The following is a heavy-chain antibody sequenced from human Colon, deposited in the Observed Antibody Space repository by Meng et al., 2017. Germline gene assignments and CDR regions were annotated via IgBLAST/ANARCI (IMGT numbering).Heavy chain of an antibody. J-gene: IGHJ4*02. Sequence: GGSLRLSCAASGFTFSNAWMSWVRQAPGKGLEWVGRIKSKTDGGTTDYAAPVKGRFTISRDDSKNTLYLQMNSLKTEDTAVYYCTTARLVDTAMVYYFDYWGQGTLVTVSS. CDR1: GFTFSNAW. D-gene: IGHD5-18*01. CDR2: IKSKTDGGTT. V-gene: IGHV3-15*01. CDR3: TTARLVDTAMVYYFDY.